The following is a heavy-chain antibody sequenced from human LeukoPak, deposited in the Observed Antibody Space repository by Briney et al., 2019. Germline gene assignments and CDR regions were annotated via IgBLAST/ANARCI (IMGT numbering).Heavy chain of an antibody. Sequence: SVKVSCKASGGTFSSYAISWVRQAPGQGLEWMGRIIPILGIASYAQKFQGRVTITADKSTSTAYMELSSLRSEDTAVYYCARDYDYGDYADDYWGQGTLVTVSS. V-gene: IGHV1-69*04. CDR1: GGTFSSYA. CDR2: IIPILGIA. J-gene: IGHJ4*02. D-gene: IGHD4-17*01. CDR3: ARDYDYGDYADDY.